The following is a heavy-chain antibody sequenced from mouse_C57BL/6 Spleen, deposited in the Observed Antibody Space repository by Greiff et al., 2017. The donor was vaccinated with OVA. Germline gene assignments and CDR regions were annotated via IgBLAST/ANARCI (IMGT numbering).Heavy chain of an antibody. D-gene: IGHD1-1*01. J-gene: IGHJ1*03. CDR2: IRLKSDNYAT. CDR1: GFTFSNYW. V-gene: IGHV6-3*01. Sequence: EVKVEESGGGLVQPGGSMKLSCVASGFTFSNYWMNWVRQSPEKGLEWVAQIRLKSDNYATHYAESVKGRFTISRDDSKSSVYLQMNNLRAEDTGIYYCTYYYGSSYRWYFDVWGTGTTVTVSS. CDR3: TYYYGSSYRWYFDV.